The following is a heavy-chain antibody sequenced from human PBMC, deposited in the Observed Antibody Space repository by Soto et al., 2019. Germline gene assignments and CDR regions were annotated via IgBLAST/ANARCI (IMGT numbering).Heavy chain of an antibody. CDR3: AKARKQRLVYDALDI. D-gene: IGHD6-13*01. CDR2: ISWNSGSI. CDR1: GFTFDDYA. Sequence: SGGSLRLSCAASGFTFDDYAMHWVRQAPGKGLEWVSGISWNSGSIGYADSVKGRFTISRDNAKNSLYLQMNSLRAEDTALYYCAKARKQRLVYDALDIWGQGTIVTVSS. V-gene: IGHV3-9*01. J-gene: IGHJ3*02.